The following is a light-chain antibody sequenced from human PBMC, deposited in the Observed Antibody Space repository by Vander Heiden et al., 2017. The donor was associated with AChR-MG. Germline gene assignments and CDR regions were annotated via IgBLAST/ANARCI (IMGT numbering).Light chain of an antibody. J-gene: IGLJ2*01. CDR1: SSNIGNNY. Sequence: QPVLTQPPSVSAAPGQKVTLSCSGSSSNIGNNYVSWYQQLPGTAPKLLIYDNNKRPSGIPDRFSGSKSGTSATLGITGLQTGDEADYYCGTWDSSLSAVVFGGGTKLTVL. CDR2: DNN. V-gene: IGLV1-51*01. CDR3: GTWDSSLSAVV.